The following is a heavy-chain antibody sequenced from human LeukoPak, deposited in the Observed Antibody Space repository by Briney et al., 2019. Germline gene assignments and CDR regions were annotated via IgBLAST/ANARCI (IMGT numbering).Heavy chain of an antibody. Sequence: PSETLSLTCAVYGGSFSGYYWSWIRQPPGKGPEWIGEINHSGSTTYNPSLKSRVTISVDTSKNQFSLKLSSVTAADTAVYYCAREADYDILTGSSWFDPWGQGTLVTVSS. CDR3: AREADYDILTGSSWFDP. D-gene: IGHD3-9*01. V-gene: IGHV4-34*01. CDR1: GGSFSGYY. CDR2: INHSGST. J-gene: IGHJ5*02.